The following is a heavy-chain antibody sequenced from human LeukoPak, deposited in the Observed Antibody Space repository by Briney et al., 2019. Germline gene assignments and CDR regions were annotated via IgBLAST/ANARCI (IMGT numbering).Heavy chain of an antibody. V-gene: IGHV4-59*01. CDR1: GGSISSYY. CDR2: IYYSGST. Sequence: SETLSLTCTVSGGSISSYYWSWIRQPPGKGLKWVGYIYYSGSTNHKPSLKSRVTISIDTSKNQFSLKLSSVTAADTAVYYCARNQLRFMALDVWGKGTTVTVSS. CDR3: ARNQLRFMALDV. J-gene: IGHJ6*04. D-gene: IGHD3-3*01.